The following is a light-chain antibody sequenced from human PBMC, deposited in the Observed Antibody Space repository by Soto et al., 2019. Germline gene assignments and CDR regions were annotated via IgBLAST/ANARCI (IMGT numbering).Light chain of an antibody. V-gene: IGKV3-20*01. CDR1: ETIRNNY. CDR2: GAS. Sequence: HSPGTLSLSPGEGATLSCRASETIRNNYLAWYQQKPGQAPRLLIYGASVRATGVPDRFSGSESGTDFTLTISRLEPEDFAVYYCQQYTSSLNTFGQGTRLEIK. J-gene: IGKJ5*01. CDR3: QQYTSSLNT.